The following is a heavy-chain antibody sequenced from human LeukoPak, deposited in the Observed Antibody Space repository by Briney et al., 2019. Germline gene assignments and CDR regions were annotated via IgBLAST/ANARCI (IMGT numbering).Heavy chain of an antibody. V-gene: IGHV4-59*01. CDR1: GGSISSYY. D-gene: IGHD5-24*01. CDR2: IYYSGST. CDR3: ARGAVEMAWNYFDY. J-gene: IGHJ4*02. Sequence: PSETLSLTCTVSGGSISSYYWSWIRQPPGKGLEWIGYIYYSGSTNYNPSLKSRVTISVDTSKNQFSLKLSSVTAADTAVYYCARGAVEMAWNYFDYWGQGTLVTVSS.